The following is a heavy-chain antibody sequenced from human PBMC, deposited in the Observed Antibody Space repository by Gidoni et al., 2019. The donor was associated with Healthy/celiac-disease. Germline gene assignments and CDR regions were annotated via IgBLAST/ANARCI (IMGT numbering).Heavy chain of an antibody. V-gene: IGHV4-39*01. D-gene: IGHD1-26*01. CDR2: IYYSGST. Sequence: QLQLQESGPGLVTPSETLSLTCTVSGGSISSSSYYWGWIRQPPGKGLEWIGSIYYSGSTYYNPSLKSRVTISVDTSKNQFSLKLSSVTAADTAVYYCARRGSYYDAFDIWGQGTMVTVSS. CDR1: GGSISSSSYY. J-gene: IGHJ3*02. CDR3: ARRGSYYDAFDI.